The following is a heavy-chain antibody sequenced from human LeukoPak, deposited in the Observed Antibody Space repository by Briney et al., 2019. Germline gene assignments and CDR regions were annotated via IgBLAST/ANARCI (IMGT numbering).Heavy chain of an antibody. Sequence: PGGSLRLSCAASGFTFSSYAMSWVRQAPGKGLEWVSAISGSGGSTYYADSVKGRFTISGDNPKNTLYLQMNSLRAEDTAVYYCAYGGLYYYYGMDVWGQGTTVTVSS. CDR2: ISGSGGST. CDR3: AYGGLYYYYGMDV. CDR1: GFTFSSYA. J-gene: IGHJ6*02. D-gene: IGHD3-10*01. V-gene: IGHV3-23*01.